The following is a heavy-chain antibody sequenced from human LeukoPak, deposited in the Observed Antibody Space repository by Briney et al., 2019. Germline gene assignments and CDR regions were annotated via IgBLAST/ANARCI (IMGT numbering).Heavy chain of an antibody. J-gene: IGHJ4*02. CDR2: INPNSGGT. CDR3: ARGIAVAKTLDY. V-gene: IGHV1-2*02. Sequence: ALVKVSCKASGYTFTGYYMHWVRQAPGQGLEWMGWINPNSGGTNYAQKFQGRVTMTRDTSINTAYMELSRLRSDDTAVYSCARGIAVAKTLDYWGQGTLVTVSS. D-gene: IGHD6-19*01. CDR1: GYTFTGYY.